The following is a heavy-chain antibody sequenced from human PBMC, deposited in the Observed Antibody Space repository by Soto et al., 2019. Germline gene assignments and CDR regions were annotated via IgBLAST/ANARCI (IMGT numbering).Heavy chain of an antibody. CDR3: ARGGDYPWDY. V-gene: IGHV3-66*01. CDR1: GFIVSSNY. Sequence: PGGSLRLSCAASGFIVSSNYMSWVRQAPGKGLEWVSVIQRGGATYYADTVKGRFTISRDNSKNTLYLQMNSLRSEDTAVYYCARGGDYPWDYWGQGTLVTVSS. CDR2: IQRGGAT. D-gene: IGHD4-17*01. J-gene: IGHJ4*02.